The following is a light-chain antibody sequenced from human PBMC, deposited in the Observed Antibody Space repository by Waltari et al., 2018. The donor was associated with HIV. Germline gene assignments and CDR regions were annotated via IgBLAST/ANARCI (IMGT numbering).Light chain of an antibody. Sequence: DIQMTQSPSSLSASVGDRVTITCRASQNVHSYLSWYQQKPGKAPKLLMYGASTLHRGVPSRFSGSGSATEYTLSISSLQPEDFATYFCQQSSSIPYTSGQGTSLEIK. J-gene: IGKJ2*01. V-gene: IGKV1-39*01. CDR3: QQSSSIPYT. CDR2: GAS. CDR1: QNVHSY.